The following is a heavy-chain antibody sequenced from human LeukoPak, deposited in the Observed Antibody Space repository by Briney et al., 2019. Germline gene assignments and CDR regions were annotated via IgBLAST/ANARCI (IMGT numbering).Heavy chain of an antibody. Sequence: GGSLRLSCAASGFTFSTYAMNWVRQAPGKGLEWAAVISDDGRHNYYVDSVKGRFTISRDDSKSTLYLQMNSLRDDDSAAYFCARVYLERLTAGYFDHWGQGTQVTVSP. CDR1: GFTFSTYA. V-gene: IGHV3-30*04. CDR2: ISDDGRHN. CDR3: ARVYLERLTAGYFDH. D-gene: IGHD2-8*01. J-gene: IGHJ4*02.